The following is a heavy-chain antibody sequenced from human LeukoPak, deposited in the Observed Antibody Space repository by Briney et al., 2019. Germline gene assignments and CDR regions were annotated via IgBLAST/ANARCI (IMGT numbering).Heavy chain of an antibody. V-gene: IGHV4-34*01. D-gene: IGHD3-9*01. J-gene: IGHJ4*02. Sequence: SETLSLTCAVYGGSFSGYYWSWIRQPPGKGLEWIGEINHSGSTNYNPSLKSRVTISVDTSKNQFSLKLSSVTAADTAVYYCARSYYDILTGYFPPGYWGQGTLVTVSS. CDR2: INHSGST. CDR3: ARSYYDILTGYFPPGY. CDR1: GGSFSGYY.